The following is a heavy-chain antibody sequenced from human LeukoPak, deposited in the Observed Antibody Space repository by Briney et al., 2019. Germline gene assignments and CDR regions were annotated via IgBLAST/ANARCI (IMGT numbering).Heavy chain of an antibody. CDR3: ARSPAQGYCSGGSCYSNAFDI. CDR1: GGTFSSYA. Sequence: SVKLSCKASGGTFSSYAISWVRQAPGQGLEWMGGIIPIFGTANYAQKFQGRVTITTDESTSTAYMELSSLRSEDTAVYYCARSPAQGYCSGGSCYSNAFDIWGQGTMVTVSS. CDR2: IIPIFGTA. V-gene: IGHV1-69*05. D-gene: IGHD2-15*01. J-gene: IGHJ3*02.